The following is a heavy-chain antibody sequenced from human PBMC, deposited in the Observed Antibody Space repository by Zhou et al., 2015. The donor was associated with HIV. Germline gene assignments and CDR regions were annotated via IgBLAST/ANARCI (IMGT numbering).Heavy chain of an antibody. CDR2: ITGYDSST. V-gene: IGHV3-74*01. Sequence: EVQLVESGGGLVQPGGSLRLSCAASGFIFRNYWMHWVRQVPGKGLVWVSAITGYDSSTSYADSVKGRFTISRDNAKNTLYLQMNSLRAEDTAVYYCARDRSPAFRGWYLDVWGLAPWSLSSQ. CDR1: GFIFRNYW. D-gene: IGHD3-10*01. CDR3: ARDRSPAFRGWYLDV. J-gene: IGHJ2*01.